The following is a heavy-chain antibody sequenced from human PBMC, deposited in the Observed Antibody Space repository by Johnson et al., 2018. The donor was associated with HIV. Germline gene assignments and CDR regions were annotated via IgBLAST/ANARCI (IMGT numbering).Heavy chain of an antibody. V-gene: IGHV3-74*01. CDR1: GFTFSNYW. Sequence: VQLVESGGGLVQPGGSLILSCAASGFTFSNYWMHWVRQAPGKGLVWVSRISSDGSSTYYADSVKGRFTISRDNARKTMFLQMNSLRAEDTAVYYCARSGPNWAFDFWGQGTMVTVSS. D-gene: IGHD1-1*01. CDR3: ARSGPNWAFDF. J-gene: IGHJ3*01. CDR2: ISSDGSST.